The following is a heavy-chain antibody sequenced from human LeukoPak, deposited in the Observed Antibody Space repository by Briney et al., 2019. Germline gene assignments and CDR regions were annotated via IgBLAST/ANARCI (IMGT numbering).Heavy chain of an antibody. V-gene: IGHV3-64D*06. D-gene: IGHD3-10*01. CDR3: VKGHGSGSYYFRAFDY. J-gene: IGHJ4*02. CDR2: ISSNGGST. CDR1: GFTFSSYA. Sequence: GGSLRLSCSASGFTFSSYAMHWVRQAPGKGLEYVSAISSNGGSTYYADFVKGRFTISRDNSKNTLYLQMSSLRAEDTAVYYCVKGHGSGSYYFRAFDYWGQGTLVTVSS.